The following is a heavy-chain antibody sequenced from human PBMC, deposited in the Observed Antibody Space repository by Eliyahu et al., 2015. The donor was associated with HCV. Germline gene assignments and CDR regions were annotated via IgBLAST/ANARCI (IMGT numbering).Heavy chain of an antibody. CDR1: GFTFTTYT. CDR3: ARADLSLSDFDV. D-gene: IGHD2-21*02. V-gene: IGHV3-21*06. Sequence: EVQLLESGGGPVKPGGSLRLSCVASGFTFTTYTMNWVRQPPGKGLEWVSSIIGGSGDIYYADSVKGRFTISRDNAKNSLYLQMNSLRAEDTAVYYCARADLSLSDFDVWGQGTTVTVSS. J-gene: IGHJ6*02. CDR2: IIGGSGDI.